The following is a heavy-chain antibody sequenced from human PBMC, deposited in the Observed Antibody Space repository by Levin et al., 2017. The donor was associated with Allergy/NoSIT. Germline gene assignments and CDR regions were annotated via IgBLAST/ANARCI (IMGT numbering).Heavy chain of an antibody. CDR2: ISGSGGST. Sequence: PGGSLRLSCAASGFTFSSYAMSWVRQAPGKGLEWVSAISGSGGSTYYADSVKGRFTISRDNSKNTLYLQMNSLRAEDTAVYYCAKDPPGYSSGWVDAFDIWGQGTMVTVSS. D-gene: IGHD6-19*01. V-gene: IGHV3-23*01. CDR1: GFTFSSYA. CDR3: AKDPPGYSSGWVDAFDI. J-gene: IGHJ3*02.